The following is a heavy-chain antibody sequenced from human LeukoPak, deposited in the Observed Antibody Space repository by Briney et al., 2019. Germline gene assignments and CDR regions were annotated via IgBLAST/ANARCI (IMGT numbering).Heavy chain of an antibody. Sequence: SETLSLTCTVSGGSISSSSYYWGWIRQPPGKGLEWIGSIYYSGSTYYNPSLKSRVTISVDTSKNQFSLKLSSVTAADTAVYYCARAGLYSSSSLDYWGQGTLVTVSS. J-gene: IGHJ4*02. CDR2: IYYSGST. CDR1: GGSISSSSYY. CDR3: ARAGLYSSSSLDY. D-gene: IGHD6-13*01. V-gene: IGHV4-39*07.